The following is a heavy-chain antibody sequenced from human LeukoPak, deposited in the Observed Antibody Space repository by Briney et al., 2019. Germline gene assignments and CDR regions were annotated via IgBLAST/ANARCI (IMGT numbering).Heavy chain of an antibody. Sequence: PSETLSLTCTVSGGSISSSSYYWGWIRQPPGKGLEWIGSIYYSGSTYYNPSLKSRVTISVDTSKNQFSLKLSSVTAADTAVYYCARQWTTVTDYWGQGTLVTVSP. D-gene: IGHD4-11*01. V-gene: IGHV4-39*01. CDR3: ARQWTTVTDY. CDR1: GGSISSSSYY. J-gene: IGHJ4*02. CDR2: IYYSGST.